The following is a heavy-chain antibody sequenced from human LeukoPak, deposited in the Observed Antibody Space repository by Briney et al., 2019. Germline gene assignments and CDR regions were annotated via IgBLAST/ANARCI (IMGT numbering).Heavy chain of an antibody. V-gene: IGHV4-59*01. D-gene: IGHD5-18*01. J-gene: IGHJ4*02. CDR3: ARLGYSYGPDY. Sequence: SETLSLTCTVSGGSISSYYWSWIRQPPGKGLEWIGYIYYSGSTNYNPSLKSRVTISVATSKNQFSLKLSSVTAADTAVYYCARLGYSYGPDYWGQGTLVTVSS. CDR2: IYYSGST. CDR1: GGSISSYY.